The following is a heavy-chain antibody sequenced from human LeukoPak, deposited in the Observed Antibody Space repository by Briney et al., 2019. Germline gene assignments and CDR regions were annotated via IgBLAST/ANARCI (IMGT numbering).Heavy chain of an antibody. Sequence: ASVKVSCKASGGTFSSYAISWVRQAPGQGLEWMERIIPIFGTANYAQKFQGRVTITTDESTSIAYMELSSLRSEDTAVYYCAREGRGYSYGQVESWFDPWGQGTLVTVSS. J-gene: IGHJ5*02. CDR3: AREGRGYSYGQVESWFDP. CDR2: IIPIFGTA. D-gene: IGHD5-18*01. CDR1: GGTFSSYA. V-gene: IGHV1-69*05.